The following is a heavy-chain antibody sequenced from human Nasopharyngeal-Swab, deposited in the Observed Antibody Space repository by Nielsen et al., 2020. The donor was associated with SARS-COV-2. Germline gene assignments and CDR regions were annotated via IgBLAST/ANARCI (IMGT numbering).Heavy chain of an antibody. CDR2: ISAYNGNT. CDR3: ARVEAYYDILTGGET. Sequence: SVKVACKASGYTFTTYGISWVRQAPGQGLEWMGWISAYNGNTNYAQKLQGRVTMTTDTSTSTAYMELRSLRSDDTAVYYCARVEAYYDILTGGETWGQGTLVTVSS. J-gene: IGHJ5*02. D-gene: IGHD3-9*01. V-gene: IGHV1-18*01. CDR1: GYTFTTYG.